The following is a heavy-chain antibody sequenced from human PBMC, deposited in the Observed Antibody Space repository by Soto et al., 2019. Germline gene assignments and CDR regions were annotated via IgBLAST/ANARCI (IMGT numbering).Heavy chain of an antibody. Sequence: LRLSCAASGFTFSNYWMHWVRQVPGKGLVWVSRINSDGRTTNYTDSVKGRFIISRDNAKSTVHLQMNSLRAEDTAVYYCVRGYSGTYRIDFWGQGALVTVSS. V-gene: IGHV3-74*01. CDR3: VRGYSGTYRIDF. CDR1: GFTFSNYW. D-gene: IGHD1-26*01. J-gene: IGHJ4*02. CDR2: INSDGRTT.